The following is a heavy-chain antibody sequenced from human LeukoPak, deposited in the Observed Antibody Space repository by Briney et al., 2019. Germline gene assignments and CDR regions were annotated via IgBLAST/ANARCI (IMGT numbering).Heavy chain of an antibody. Sequence: SETLSLTCAVSGGSITNYYWSWIRQPPGKGLEWIGCSHYTGNTNYNPSLKSRVTISVDTSKNQSSLRLSSVTAADTAVYYCARRGNFDYWGQGTLVTVSS. CDR2: SHYTGNT. CDR3: ARRGNFDY. V-gene: IGHV4-59*08. CDR1: GGSITNYY. D-gene: IGHD6-13*01. J-gene: IGHJ4*02.